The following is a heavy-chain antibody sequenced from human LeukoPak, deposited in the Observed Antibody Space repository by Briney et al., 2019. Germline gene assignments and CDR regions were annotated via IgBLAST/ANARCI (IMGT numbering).Heavy chain of an antibody. CDR2: ISAYNGNT. V-gene: IGHV1-18*01. CDR3: ARGPPPTILRYFDWLSSLDNWFDP. J-gene: IGHJ5*02. CDR1: GYTFTSYG. Sequence: GASVKVSCKASGYTFTSYGISWVRQAPGQGLEWMGWISAYNGNTNYAQKLQGRVTMTTDTSTSTAYMELRSLRSDDTAVYYCARGPPPTILRYFDWLSSLDNWFDPWGQGTLVTVSS. D-gene: IGHD3-9*01.